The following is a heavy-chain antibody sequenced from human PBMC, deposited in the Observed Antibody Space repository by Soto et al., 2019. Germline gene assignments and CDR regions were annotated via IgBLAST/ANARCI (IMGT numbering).Heavy chain of an antibody. D-gene: IGHD3-22*01. CDR1: GGSISSGDYY. J-gene: IGHJ4*02. Sequence: QVQLQESGPGLVKPSQTLSLTCTVSGGSISSGDYYWSWIRQPPGKGLEWIGYIYYSGSTYYNPSLKSRVTISVDTSKNQFSLKLGSVTAADTAMYYCARESYYYDSSGYYFHTNLDYWGQGTLVTVSS. CDR2: IYYSGST. V-gene: IGHV4-30-4*01. CDR3: ARESYYYDSSGYYFHTNLDY.